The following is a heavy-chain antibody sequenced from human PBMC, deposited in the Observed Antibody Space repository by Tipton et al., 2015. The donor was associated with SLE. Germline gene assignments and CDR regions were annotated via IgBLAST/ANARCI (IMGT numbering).Heavy chain of an antibody. Sequence: LSLTCTVSGGSISSSSYYWGWIRQPPGKGLEWIGSIYYSGSTYYNPSLKSRVTISVDTSKNQFSLKLSSVTAADTAVYYCASPLSGLWGRGTLVTVSS. CDR2: IYYSGST. CDR1: GGSISSSSYY. V-gene: IGHV4-39*07. D-gene: IGHD3-10*01. J-gene: IGHJ2*01. CDR3: ASPLSGL.